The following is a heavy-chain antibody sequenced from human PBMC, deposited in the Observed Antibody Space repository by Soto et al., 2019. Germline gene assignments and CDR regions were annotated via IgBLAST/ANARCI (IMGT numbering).Heavy chain of an antibody. CDR2: IIPVFATT. J-gene: IGHJ4*02. D-gene: IGHD2-15*01. Sequence: QVQVVQSGAEVKKPGSSVKVSCKASGGTFSSYAVNWVRQAPGQGLEWMGVIIPVFATTHYAQNSHGRVTINAGEATGTPYLEPSDLRSAATAVYDFGICGRRSGSGAPCDTSFTYGAQGPLFTVSS. CDR3: GICGRRSGSGAPCDTSFTY. CDR1: GGTFSSYA. V-gene: IGHV1-69*01.